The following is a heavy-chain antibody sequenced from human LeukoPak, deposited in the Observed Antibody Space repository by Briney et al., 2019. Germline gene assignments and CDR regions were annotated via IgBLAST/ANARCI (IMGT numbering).Heavy chain of an antibody. CDR3: ARDYVVPAAMGLGDYYYGMDV. D-gene: IGHD2-2*01. CDR2: GYYSGYT. V-gene: IGHV4-39*07. Sequence: PSETLSLTCTVSGGSVSSSSYYWGWIRQPPGKGLEWIGSGYYSGYTYLNPSLESRVTISVDTSKNQFSLKLSSVTAADTAVYYCARDYVVPAAMGLGDYYYGMDVWGQGTTVTVSS. J-gene: IGHJ6*02. CDR1: GGSVSSSSYY.